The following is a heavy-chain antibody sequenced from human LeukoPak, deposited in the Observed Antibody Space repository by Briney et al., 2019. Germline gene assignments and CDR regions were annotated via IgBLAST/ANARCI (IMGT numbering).Heavy chain of an antibody. CDR1: GYTFTGYY. V-gene: IGHV1-2*02. D-gene: IGHD4-17*01. CDR2: INPNSGGT. CDR3: ARAYAGDSYAFDI. J-gene: IGHJ3*02. Sequence: ASVKVSCKASGYTFTGYYMHWVRQAPGQGLEWMGWINPNSGGTNYAQKFQGRVTMTRDTFISTAYMELSRLRSDDTAVYYCARAYAGDSYAFDIWGQGTMVTVSS.